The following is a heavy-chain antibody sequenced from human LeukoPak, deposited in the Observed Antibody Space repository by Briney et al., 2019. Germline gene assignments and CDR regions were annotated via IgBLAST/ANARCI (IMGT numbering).Heavy chain of an antibody. V-gene: IGHV4-59*01. CDR3: ARELTVTEGFYYYFYYMDV. Sequence: PSETLFLTCTVSGGSISSYYWSWIRQPPGKGLEWIGYIYYSGSTNYNPSLKSRVTISVDTSKNQFSLKLNSVTAADTAIYYCARELTVTEGFYYYFYYMDVWGKGTTVTVSS. CDR2: IYYSGST. CDR1: GGSISSYY. J-gene: IGHJ6*03. D-gene: IGHD4-11*01.